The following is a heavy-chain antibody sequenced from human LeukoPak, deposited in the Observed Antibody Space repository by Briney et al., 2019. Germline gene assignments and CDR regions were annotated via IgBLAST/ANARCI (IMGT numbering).Heavy chain of an antibody. V-gene: IGHV1-2*02. CDR1: GYTFTSYD. CDR3: ARVPTGAYGGNPYAFYI. CDR2: INPNSGGT. D-gene: IGHD4-23*01. Sequence: GASVKVSCKASGYTFTSYDINWVRQATGQGLEWMGWINPNSGGTNYAQKFQGRVTMTRDTSISTAYMELSRLRSDDTAVYYCARVPTGAYGGNPYAFYIWGQGTMVTVSS. J-gene: IGHJ3*02.